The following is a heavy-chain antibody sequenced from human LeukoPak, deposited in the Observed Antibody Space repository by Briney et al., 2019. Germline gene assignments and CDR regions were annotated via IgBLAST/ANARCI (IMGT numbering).Heavy chain of an antibody. CDR2: ISWNSGSI. J-gene: IGHJ3*02. D-gene: IGHD3-22*01. CDR1: GFTFDDYA. V-gene: IGHV3-9*03. CDR3: AKDSGSGYSNDAFDI. Sequence: GGSLRLSCAASGFTFDDYAMHWVRQAPGKGLEWVSGISWNSGSIGYADSVKGRFTTSRDNAKTSLYLQMNRLRAEDMALYYCAKDSGSGYSNDAFDIWGQGTMVTVSS.